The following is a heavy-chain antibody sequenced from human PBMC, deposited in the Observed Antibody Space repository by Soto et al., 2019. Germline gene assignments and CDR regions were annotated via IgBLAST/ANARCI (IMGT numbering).Heavy chain of an antibody. CDR1: GFTFSDYY. CDR3: PRYLQRAATHTNWFDP. Sequence: GGSLRLSCAASGFTFSDYYMSWIRQAPGKGLEWISYISYSGSTIYYADSVKGRFTLSRDNAQNSLYLQMNSLRAEDTAVYYCPRYLQRAATHTNWFDPWGQGTLVTVSS. CDR2: ISYSGSTI. V-gene: IGHV3-11*01. D-gene: IGHD2-15*01. J-gene: IGHJ5*02.